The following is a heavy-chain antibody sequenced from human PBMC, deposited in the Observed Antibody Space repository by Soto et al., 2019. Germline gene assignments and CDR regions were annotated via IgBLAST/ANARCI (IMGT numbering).Heavy chain of an antibody. Sequence: PGGSLRLSCAASGFTFDDYAMHWVRQAPGKGLEWVSGISWDSGTVDYADSVKGRFTISRDNSKNTLYLQMNSLRAEDTAVYYCAKAAATYYYGMDVWGQGTTVTVSS. CDR1: GFTFDDYA. D-gene: IGHD2-15*01. J-gene: IGHJ6*02. CDR2: ISWDSGTV. V-gene: IGHV3-9*01. CDR3: AKAAATYYYGMDV.